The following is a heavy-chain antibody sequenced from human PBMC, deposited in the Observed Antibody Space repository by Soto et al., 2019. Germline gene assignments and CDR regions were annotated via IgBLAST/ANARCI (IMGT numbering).Heavy chain of an antibody. CDR3: ATMCGGYSGYNYGSDS. CDR1: GFTFNISE. D-gene: IGHD5-18*01. Sequence: PGGSLRLSCSASGFTFNISEMDWVRQAPGKGLEWVSYISHSGDTIYYADSVKGRFTISRDNAKNSLYLQMNSLRGEDTAVYYCATMCGGYSGYNYGSDSWGRGTLVTVSS. J-gene: IGHJ4*02. V-gene: IGHV3-48*03. CDR2: ISHSGDTI.